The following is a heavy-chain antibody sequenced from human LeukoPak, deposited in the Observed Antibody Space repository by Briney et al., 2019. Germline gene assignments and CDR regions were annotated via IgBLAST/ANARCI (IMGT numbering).Heavy chain of an antibody. CDR1: GGSISSGGYS. V-gene: IGHV4-30-2*01. J-gene: IGHJ5*01. CDR2: IYHSGST. CDR3: ARTRYYDSSGYLNWFDS. D-gene: IGHD3-22*01. Sequence: SETLSLTCAVSGGSISSGGYSWSWIRQPPGKGLEWIGYIYHSGSTYYNPSLKSRVTISVDRSKDQFSLKLSSVTAADTAVYYCARTRYYDSSGYLNWFDSWGQGTLVTVSS.